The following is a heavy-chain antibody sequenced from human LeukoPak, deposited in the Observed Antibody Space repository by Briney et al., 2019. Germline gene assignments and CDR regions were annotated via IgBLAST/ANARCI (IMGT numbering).Heavy chain of an antibody. CDR2: IIPIFGTA. Sequence: GASVKVSCKASGGTFSSYAISWVRQAPGQGLEWMGGIIPIFGTANYAQKFQGRVTITADESTSTAYMELSSLRSEDTAVYYCARGRGDYDFWSGYYNAWFDPWGRGTLVTVSS. CDR1: GGTFSSYA. D-gene: IGHD3-3*01. CDR3: ARGRGDYDFWSGYYNAWFDP. J-gene: IGHJ5*02. V-gene: IGHV1-69*13.